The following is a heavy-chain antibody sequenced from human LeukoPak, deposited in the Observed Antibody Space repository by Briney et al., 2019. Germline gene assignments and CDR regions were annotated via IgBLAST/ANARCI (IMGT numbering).Heavy chain of an antibody. V-gene: IGHV1-69*04. D-gene: IGHD3-3*01. CDR1: GGTFSSYA. CDR3: AREAAYDFWSGYHFDY. J-gene: IGHJ4*02. CDR2: IIPILGIA. Sequence: GASVKVSCKASGGTFSSYAISWVRQAPGQGLEWMGRIIPILGIANYAQKFQGRVTITADKSTSTAYMELSSLRSEDTAVYYCAREAAYDFWSGYHFDYWGQGTLVTVSS.